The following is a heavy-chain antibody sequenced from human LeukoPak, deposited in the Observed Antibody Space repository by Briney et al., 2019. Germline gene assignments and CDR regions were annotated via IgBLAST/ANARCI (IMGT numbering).Heavy chain of an antibody. CDR1: GFTFSDYY. Sequence: GGSLRLSCAASGFTFSDYYMSWIRQAPGKGLEWVSYITNSGTTIYYADSVKGRFTISRDNAKNSLYLQMNSLRAEDTAVYYCARDGHYDILTGYFQDWGQGTLVTVSS. CDR2: ITNSGTTI. D-gene: IGHD3-9*01. CDR3: ARDGHYDILTGYFQD. V-gene: IGHV3-11*01. J-gene: IGHJ1*01.